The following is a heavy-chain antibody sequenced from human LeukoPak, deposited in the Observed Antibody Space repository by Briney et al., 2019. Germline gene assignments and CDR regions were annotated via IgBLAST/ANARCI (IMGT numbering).Heavy chain of an antibody. J-gene: IGHJ5*02. CDR1: GFTFSSYG. Sequence: GGSLRLSCAASGFTFSSYGMHRVRQAPGKGLEWVAFIRYDGSNKYYADSVKGRFTISRDNSKNTLYLQMNSLRAEDTAVYYCAKDGSSPPDNWFDPWGQGTLVTVSS. V-gene: IGHV3-30*02. CDR2: IRYDGSNK. CDR3: AKDGSSPPDNWFDP. D-gene: IGHD2-15*01.